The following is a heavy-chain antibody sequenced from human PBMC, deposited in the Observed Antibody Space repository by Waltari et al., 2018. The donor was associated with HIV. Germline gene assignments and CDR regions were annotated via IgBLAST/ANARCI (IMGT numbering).Heavy chain of an antibody. Sequence: EVELEEFWGVRVQPGESMLISCTAFGFTFSVYWMRWVRRAPGKGLEGGANIKPDGSAKNYLGSVKARFTISRDNTKNFLFLQMDRLRADDTATYYCARDGSDFWSVYYGMDFWGQGTTVTVSS. D-gene: IGHD3-3*01. CDR1: GFTFSVYW. V-gene: IGHV3-7*01. J-gene: IGHJ6*02. CDR2: IKPDGSAK. CDR3: ARDGSDFWSVYYGMDF.